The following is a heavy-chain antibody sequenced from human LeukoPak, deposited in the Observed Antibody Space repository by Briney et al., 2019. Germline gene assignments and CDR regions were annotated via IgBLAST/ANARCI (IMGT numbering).Heavy chain of an antibody. CDR1: GGSVSGYY. Sequence: SETLSLTCTVSGGSVSGYYWSSIRQSAGKGLEWIGRIHSTGSTNHNPSLQSRVTMSVDTSKNQFYLKLTSVTAADTAVYYCAREHPVAIAPDHWGQGTLVTVSS. CDR3: AREHPVAIAPDH. J-gene: IGHJ4*02. V-gene: IGHV4-4*07. CDR2: IHSTGST. D-gene: IGHD5-12*01.